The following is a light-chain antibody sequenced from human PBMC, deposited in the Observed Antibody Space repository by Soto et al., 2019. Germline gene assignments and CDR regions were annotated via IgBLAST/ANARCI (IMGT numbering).Light chain of an antibody. Sequence: DLQMPQSPSTLSASVGDRVTITCRASQSISSWLAWYQQKPGKAPRLLIYKASSLESGVPSRFSGSGSGTEFTLTISSLQPDDFATYYCQQYNSYSGLTFGGGTKVEIK. CDR3: QQYNSYSGLT. CDR1: QSISSW. CDR2: KAS. V-gene: IGKV1-5*03. J-gene: IGKJ4*01.